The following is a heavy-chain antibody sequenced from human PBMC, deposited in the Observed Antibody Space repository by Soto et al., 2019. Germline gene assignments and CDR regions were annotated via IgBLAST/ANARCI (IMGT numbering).Heavy chain of an antibody. Sequence: PGESLKISCKGSGYSLTSYWIGWVRQMPGKGLEWMGIIYPGDSDTRYSPSFQGQVTISADKSISTAYLQWSSLKASDTAMYYCARSHMEYYYYYGMDVWGQGTTVTVSS. J-gene: IGHJ6*02. CDR1: GYSLTSYW. D-gene: IGHD3-3*01. CDR2: IYPGDSDT. V-gene: IGHV5-51*01. CDR3: ARSHMEYYYYYGMDV.